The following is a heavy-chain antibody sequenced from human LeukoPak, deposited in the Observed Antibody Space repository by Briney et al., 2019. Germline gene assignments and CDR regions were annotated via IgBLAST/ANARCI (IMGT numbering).Heavy chain of an antibody. CDR1: GFAFSNYW. CDR3: VRGQTIDY. V-gene: IGHV3-74*03. D-gene: IGHD3-3*01. Sequence: GGSLTLSCTTSGFAFSNYWMYWVRQAPGKGLEWVSRIKSDGSGITYSDAVGGRFTISRDNFKNTFLQMNSLRDEDTAMYYCVRGQTIDYWGQGTLVTVSS. J-gene: IGHJ4*02. CDR2: IKSDGSGI.